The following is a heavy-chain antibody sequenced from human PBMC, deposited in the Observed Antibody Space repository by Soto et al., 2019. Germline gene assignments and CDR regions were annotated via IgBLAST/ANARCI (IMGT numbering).Heavy chain of an antibody. D-gene: IGHD2-2*01. CDR3: AREGLPSLN. CDR2: ISAYNGNT. CDR1: GYTFTSYG. Sequence: QVQLVQSGAEVKKPGASVKVSCKASGYTFTSYGISWVRQAPGQGLEWMGWISAYNGNTSYTQNIQGRVTMTTDTSMSTFYMELRRLRSDNTAVYFSAREGLPSLNWGQGTLVTVSS. V-gene: IGHV1-18*01. J-gene: IGHJ4*02.